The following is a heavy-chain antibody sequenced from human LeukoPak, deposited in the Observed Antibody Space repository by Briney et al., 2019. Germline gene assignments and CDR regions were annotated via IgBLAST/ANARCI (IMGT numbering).Heavy chain of an antibody. CDR3: ARTPYSNYAYYYYMDV. V-gene: IGHV1-18*01. CDR1: GYTFTSYG. Sequence: APVKVSCKASGYTFTSYGISWVRRAPGQGLEWMGWISAYNGNTNYAQKLQGRVTMTTDTSTSTAYMELRSLRSDDTAVYYCARTPYSNYAYYYYMDVWGKGTTVTVSS. J-gene: IGHJ6*03. D-gene: IGHD4-11*01. CDR2: ISAYNGNT.